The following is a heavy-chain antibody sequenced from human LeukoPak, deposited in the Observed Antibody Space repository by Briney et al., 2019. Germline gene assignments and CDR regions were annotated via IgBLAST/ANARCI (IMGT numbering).Heavy chain of an antibody. CDR3: ARVSVPAAMTYYYYYMDV. CDR1: GFSFSVFW. D-gene: IGHD2-2*01. CDR2: INSDGSST. J-gene: IGHJ6*03. V-gene: IGHV3-74*01. Sequence: GGSLRLSCAASGFSFSVFWMHWVRQAPGKGPVWVSRINSDGSSTSYADSVKGRFTISRDNAKNTLYLQMNSLRAEDTAVYYCARVSVPAAMTYYYYYMDVWGKGTTVTVSS.